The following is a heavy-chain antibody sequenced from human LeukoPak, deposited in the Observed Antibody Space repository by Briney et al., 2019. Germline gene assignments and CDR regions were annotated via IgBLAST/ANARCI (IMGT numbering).Heavy chain of an antibody. V-gene: IGHV3-48*04. J-gene: IGHJ3*01. Sequence: GGSLRLSCAASGFTFTSFGFYWVRQAPGKGLEWVAYISNSGSSTNYADSVKGRFTISRDNAKNSLYLQMNSLIAEDTAVYYCARVPGKYVFDLWGQGTMVTVSA. D-gene: IGHD3-10*01. CDR2: ISNSGSST. CDR3: ARVPGKYVFDL. CDR1: GFTFTSFG.